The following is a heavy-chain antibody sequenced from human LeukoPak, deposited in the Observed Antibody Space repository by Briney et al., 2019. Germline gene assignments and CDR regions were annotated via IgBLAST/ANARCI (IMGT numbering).Heavy chain of an antibody. Sequence: RSSETLSLTCTVSGGSISNYYWSWIRQTPGMGLEWIGYAFYSGSTNYNPSLKSRLTISIDTSRNRFSLNLRSVTAADTAVYYCARGPLYCSSTSCYQEGNFDYWGQGALVTVSS. J-gene: IGHJ4*02. CDR1: GGSISNYY. CDR3: ARGPLYCSSTSCYQEGNFDY. V-gene: IGHV4-59*12. CDR2: AFYSGST. D-gene: IGHD2-2*01.